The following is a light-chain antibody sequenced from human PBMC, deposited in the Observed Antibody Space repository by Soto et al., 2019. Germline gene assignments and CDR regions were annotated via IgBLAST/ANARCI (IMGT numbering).Light chain of an antibody. CDR3: SSYSSSSTS. CDR2: DVS. V-gene: IGLV2-14*01. Sequence: QSVLTQPASVSGSPGQSITISCTGTSSDVGGYNYVSWYQQLPGKAPKLMIYDVSNRPSGISNRFSGSKSGNTASLTISGLQAEDEADYYCSSYSSSSTSFGGGTKLTVL. CDR1: SSDVGGYNY. J-gene: IGLJ2*01.